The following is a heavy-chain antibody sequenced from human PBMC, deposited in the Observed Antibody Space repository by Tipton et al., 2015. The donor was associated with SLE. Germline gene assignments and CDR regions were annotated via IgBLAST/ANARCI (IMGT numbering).Heavy chain of an antibody. Sequence: SLRLSCAASGFTFSSYEMNWVRQAPGKGLEWVSYISSSGSTIYYADSVKGRFTISRDNAKNSLYLQMNSLRAEDTAVYYCARGPYYYDSSGYSDYWGQGTLVTVSS. CDR2: ISSSGSTI. CDR3: ARGPYYYDSSGYSDY. J-gene: IGHJ4*02. D-gene: IGHD3-22*01. CDR1: GFTFSSYE. V-gene: IGHV3-48*03.